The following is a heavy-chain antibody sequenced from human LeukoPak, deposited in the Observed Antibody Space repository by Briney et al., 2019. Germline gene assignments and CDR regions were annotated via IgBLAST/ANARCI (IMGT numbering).Heavy chain of an antibody. V-gene: IGHV4-39*01. J-gene: IGHJ5*02. CDR1: GGSISSSGYY. CDR2: IYYSGSS. D-gene: IGHD3/OR15-3a*01. CDR3: ARQEIGLRSFDP. Sequence: SETLSLTCTVSGGSISSSGYYWGWVRQPPGKELEWIGSIYYSGSSHYNPSLKSRVSMSRDTAKNQFSLNLSSVTAADTAVYYCARQEIGLRSFDPWGQGTLVTVSS.